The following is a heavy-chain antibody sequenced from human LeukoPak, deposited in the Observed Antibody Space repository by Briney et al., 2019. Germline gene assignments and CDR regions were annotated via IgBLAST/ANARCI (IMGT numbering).Heavy chain of an antibody. CDR2: IYYSGST. V-gene: IGHV4-59*12. J-gene: IGHJ6*03. CDR3: ARGYSSGWSSWGYYYYYYMDV. CDR1: DGSISSYY. D-gene: IGHD6-19*01. Sequence: SETLSLTCTVSDGSISSYYWSWIRQPPGKGLEWIGSIYYSGSTYYNPSLKSRVTISVDTSKNQFSLKLSSVTAADTAVYYCARGYSSGWSSWGYYYYYYMDVWGKGTTVTVSS.